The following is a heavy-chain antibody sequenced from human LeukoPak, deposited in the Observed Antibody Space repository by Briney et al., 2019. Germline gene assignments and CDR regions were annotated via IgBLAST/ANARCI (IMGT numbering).Heavy chain of an antibody. CDR2: ISPRGGST. V-gene: IGHV1-46*01. CDR3: ARVGISAATADY. D-gene: IGHD6-25*01. J-gene: IGHJ4*02. CDR1: GYTYTSYY. Sequence: ASVKVSCKASGYTYTSYYMHWVRQAPGQGPEWMGIISPRGGSTDYAQKFQGRVTMTSDMSTSTVYMELNSLTSDDTAVYFCARVGISAATADYWGQGTLVTVSS.